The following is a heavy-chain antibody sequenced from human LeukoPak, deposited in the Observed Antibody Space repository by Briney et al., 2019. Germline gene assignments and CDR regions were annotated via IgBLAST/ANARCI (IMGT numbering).Heavy chain of an antibody. CDR3: ARYNWNDFTPDH. CDR2: INPSGGST. Sequence: ASVKVSCKASGYTFTSYYMHWVRQAPGRGLEWMGIINPSGGSTSYAQKFQGRVTMTRDTSTSTVYMELSSLRSEDTAVYYCARYNWNDFTPDHWGQGTLVTVSS. D-gene: IGHD1-20*01. CDR1: GYTFTSYY. V-gene: IGHV1-46*01. J-gene: IGHJ4*02.